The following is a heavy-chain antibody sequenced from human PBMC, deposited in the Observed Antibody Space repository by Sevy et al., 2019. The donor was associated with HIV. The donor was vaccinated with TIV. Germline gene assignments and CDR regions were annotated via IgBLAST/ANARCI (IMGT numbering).Heavy chain of an antibody. V-gene: IGHV3-23*01. CDR2: ISGSGGTT. CDR1: GFTFSNYA. CDR3: AKVRARGVAVAGSAWGMDV. D-gene: IGHD6-19*01. Sequence: GESLKISCAASGFTFSNYAMNWVRQAPGKGLEWVSAISGSGGTTYDADSVKGRFTISRDKSQNTLYLQMNSLRAEDTAVYYCAKVRARGVAVAGSAWGMDVWGQGTTVTVSS. J-gene: IGHJ6*02.